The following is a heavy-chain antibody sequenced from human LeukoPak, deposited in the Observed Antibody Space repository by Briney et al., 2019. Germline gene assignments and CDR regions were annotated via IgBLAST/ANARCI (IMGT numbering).Heavy chain of an antibody. V-gene: IGHV3-43*02. CDR2: ISGDGGST. Sequence: GGSLRLSCAASGFTFDDYAMHWVRQAPGKGLEWVSLISGDGGSTYYADSVKGRFTISRDNSKNSLYLRMNSLRTEDTALYYCAKVRLGGAKGYFDYWGQGTLVTVSS. CDR3: AKVRLGGAKGYFDY. CDR1: GFTFDDYA. D-gene: IGHD1-26*01. J-gene: IGHJ4*02.